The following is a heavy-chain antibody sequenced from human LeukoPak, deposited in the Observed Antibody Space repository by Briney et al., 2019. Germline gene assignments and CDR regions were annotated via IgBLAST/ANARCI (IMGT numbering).Heavy chain of an antibody. V-gene: IGHV4-31*03. CDR2: IYYSGST. Sequence: PSQTLSLTCTVSGDSISSGGYDWRWIRQQPGKGLEGIGYIYYSGSTYYNPSLKSRFTISVDTSENQFSLKLSSVTAADTAVYYCARGLSGYDWRPSYYFDYWGQGTLVTVSS. CDR3: ARGLSGYDWRPSYYFDY. J-gene: IGHJ4*02. CDR1: GDSISSGGYD. D-gene: IGHD5-12*01.